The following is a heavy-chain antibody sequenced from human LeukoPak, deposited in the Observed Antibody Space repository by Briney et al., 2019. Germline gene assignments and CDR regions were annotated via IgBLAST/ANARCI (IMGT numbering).Heavy chain of an antibody. CDR3: AKDMGWGGRDAFGI. Sequence: PGGSLRLSCAASGFTFDDYAMHWVRQAPGKGLEWVSGISWNSGSIGYADSVKGRFTISRDNAKNSLYLQMNSLRAEDTALYYCAKDMGWGGRDAFGIWGQGTMVTVSS. V-gene: IGHV3-9*01. CDR2: ISWNSGSI. J-gene: IGHJ3*02. CDR1: GFTFDDYA. D-gene: IGHD3-16*01.